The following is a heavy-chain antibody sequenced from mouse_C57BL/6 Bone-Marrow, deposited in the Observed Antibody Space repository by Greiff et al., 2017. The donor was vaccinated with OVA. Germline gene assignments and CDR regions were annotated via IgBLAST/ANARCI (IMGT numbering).Heavy chain of an antibody. J-gene: IGHJ2*01. CDR1: GYAFTNYL. CDR2: INPGSGGT. Sequence: QVQLQQSGAELVRPGTSVKVSCKASGYAFTNYLIEWVKQRPGQGLEWIGVINPGSGGTNYNEKFEGKATLTADKSSSTAYMQLSSLTSEDSAVYFCAYGYFLDYWGQGTTLTVSS. D-gene: IGHD2-2*01. V-gene: IGHV1-54*01. CDR3: AYGYFLDY.